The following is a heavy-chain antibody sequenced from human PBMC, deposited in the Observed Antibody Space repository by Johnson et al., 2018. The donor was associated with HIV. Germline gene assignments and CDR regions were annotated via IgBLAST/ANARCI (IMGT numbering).Heavy chain of an antibody. CDR3: AKDGDDGDEADGTKGAFDI. Sequence: VQLVESGGGLVQPGRSLRLSCAASGFTFDDYAMHWVRQAPGKGLEWVSGISWNSGSIGYADSVKGRFTISSDNAKNSLYLQMNSLRVEDTALYYCAKDGDDGDEADGTKGAFDIWGKGTMVTVSS. CDR1: GFTFDDYA. D-gene: IGHD2-2*01. CDR2: ISWNSGSI. V-gene: IGHV3-9*01. J-gene: IGHJ3*02.